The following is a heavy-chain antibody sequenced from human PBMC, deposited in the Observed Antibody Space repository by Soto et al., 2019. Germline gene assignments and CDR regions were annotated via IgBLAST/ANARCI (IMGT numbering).Heavy chain of an antibody. CDR1: GGSVSSGHYY. J-gene: IGHJ4*02. D-gene: IGHD6-19*01. V-gene: IGHV4-61*01. Sequence: QVQLQESGPGLVRPSETLSLTCAVSGGSVSSGHYYWSWSRQPPGKGVEWIGFIYYSGSTNYNPSRKSRVTISVDTSKNQFSLKMSSVTAADTAVYYCARSGAGSGWLGGQGTLVTVSS. CDR3: ARSGAGSGWL. CDR2: IYYSGST.